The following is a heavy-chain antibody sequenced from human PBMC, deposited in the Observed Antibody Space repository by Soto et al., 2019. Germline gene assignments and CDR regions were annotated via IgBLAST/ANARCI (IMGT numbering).Heavy chain of an antibody. D-gene: IGHD2-15*01. Sequence: QVQLVQSGAEVQKPGSSVKVSCKAPGGTFSTYAISWVRQAPGQRLEWMGGVIPIFGTPKYAQKFQGRVTITADESTSTGYMELRSLRSEDTAVYYCARSQGGSSSLDIYYYYYYGMDVWGQGTTVTVSS. V-gene: IGHV1-69*01. CDR3: ARSQGGSSSLDIYYYYYYGMDV. CDR1: GGTFSTYA. J-gene: IGHJ6*02. CDR2: VIPIFGTP.